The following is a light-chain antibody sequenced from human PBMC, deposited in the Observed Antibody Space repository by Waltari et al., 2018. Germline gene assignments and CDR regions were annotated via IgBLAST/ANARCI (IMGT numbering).Light chain of an antibody. J-gene: IGKJ2*01. CDR3: QQSYSTPQT. Sequence: DIQMTQSPSSLSASVGDRVTITCRASQSISSDLNWYQQKPGKAPKLLIDAASSLQSGVPSRFSGSGSGTDFTLTISSLQPEDFATYYCQQSYSTPQTFGQGTKLEIK. CDR1: QSISSD. V-gene: IGKV1-39*01. CDR2: AAS.